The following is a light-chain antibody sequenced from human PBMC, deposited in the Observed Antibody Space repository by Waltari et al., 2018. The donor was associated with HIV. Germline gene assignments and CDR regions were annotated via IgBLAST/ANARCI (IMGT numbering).Light chain of an antibody. CDR3: GLDHGTGSNFVYV. J-gene: IGLJ1*01. V-gene: IGLV9-49*02. CDR1: SGSNNHR. Sequence: QPMLTPPTSASASLGATHTLTCTMSSGSNNHRLYSYQQRSGKAPRFVMRVGPGGILGSKGDGIPDRFSARGSGLNRYLTIKNIQEEDESDYHCGLDHGTGSNFVYVFGPGTTVTVL. CDR2: VGPGGILG.